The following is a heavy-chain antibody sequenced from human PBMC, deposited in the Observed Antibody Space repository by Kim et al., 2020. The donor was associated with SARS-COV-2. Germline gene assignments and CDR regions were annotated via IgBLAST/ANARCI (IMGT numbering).Heavy chain of an antibody. V-gene: IGHV4-4*09. D-gene: IGHD3-22*01. J-gene: IGHJ5*02. CDR3: ARIGGPYYDSSTFDP. Sequence: PPRNSRVTISVHTSKHQFSLKLSSVTAADTAVYYCARIGGPYYDSSTFDPWGQGTLVTVSS.